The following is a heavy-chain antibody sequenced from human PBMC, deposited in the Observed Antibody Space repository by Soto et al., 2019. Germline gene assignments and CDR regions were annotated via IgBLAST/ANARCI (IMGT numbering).Heavy chain of an antibody. CDR1: GFTFSSYG. D-gene: IGHD3-9*01. CDR3: AKHWKLRYFDWFIFDY. J-gene: IGHJ4*01. V-gene: IGHV3-30*18. CDR2: ISYDGSNK. Sequence: PGGSLRLSCAASGFTFSSYGMHWVRQAPGKGLEWVAVISYDGSNKYYADSVKGRFTISRDDSKNTLYLQMNSLRAEDTAVYYCAKHWKLRYFDWFIFDYWGQGTLVTVSS.